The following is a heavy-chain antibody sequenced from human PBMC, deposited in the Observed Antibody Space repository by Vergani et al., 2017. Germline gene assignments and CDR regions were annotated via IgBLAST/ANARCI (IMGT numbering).Heavy chain of an antibody. D-gene: IGHD2-2*01. CDR1: RSTFKTYG. Sequence: QGQLVESGGGIVQPGRSLRLSCVASRSTFKTYGMHWVRQAPGKGLEWVAVISYDGSNKYYADSVKGRFTISRDNSKNTLYLQMNSLRAEDTAVYYCARTRVXCSSTSCSDDAFDIWGQGTMVTVSS. V-gene: IGHV3-30*19. CDR3: ARTRVXCSSTSCSDDAFDI. CDR2: ISYDGSNK. J-gene: IGHJ3*02.